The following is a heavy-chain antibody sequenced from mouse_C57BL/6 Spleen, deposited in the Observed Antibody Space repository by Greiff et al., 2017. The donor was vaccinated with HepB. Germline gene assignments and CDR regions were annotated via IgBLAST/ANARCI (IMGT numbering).Heavy chain of an antibody. CDR3: TGGSTVVATRYAMDY. V-gene: IGHV6-3*01. Sequence: EVKLQESGGGLVQPGGSMKLSCVASGFTFSNYWMNWVRQSPEKGLEWVAQIRLKSDNYATHYAESVKGRFTISRDDSKSSVYLQMNNLRAEDTGIYYCTGGSTVVATRYAMDYWGQGTSVTVSS. D-gene: IGHD1-1*01. CDR1: GFTFSNYW. CDR2: IRLKSDNYAT. J-gene: IGHJ4*01.